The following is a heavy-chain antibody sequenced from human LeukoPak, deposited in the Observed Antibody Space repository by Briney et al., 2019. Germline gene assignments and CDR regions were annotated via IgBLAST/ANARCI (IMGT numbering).Heavy chain of an antibody. Sequence: PGGSLRLSCAASGFTFSSYGMHWVRQAPGKGLEWVAVIWDDGSNKYYADSVKGRFTISRDNSKNTLYLEMNSLRAEDTAVYYCARDYYYDSSGYWDYYFDYWGQGTLVSVSS. CDR2: IWDDGSNK. CDR1: GFTFSSYG. CDR3: ARDYYYDSSGYWDYYFDY. D-gene: IGHD3-22*01. V-gene: IGHV3-33*08. J-gene: IGHJ4*02.